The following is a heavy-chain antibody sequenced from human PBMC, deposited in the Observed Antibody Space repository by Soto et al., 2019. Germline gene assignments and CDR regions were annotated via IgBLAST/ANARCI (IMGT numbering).Heavy chain of an antibody. V-gene: IGHV4-59*01. CDR1: GGSISNYY. CDR3: ARDKVDIGVSGPHYYYGMDV. D-gene: IGHD6-19*01. J-gene: IGHJ6*02. CDR2: IYYSGST. Sequence: QVQLQESGPGLVKPSETLSLTCTVSGGSISNYYWSWIRQPPGKGLEWIGYIYYSGSTNYNPSLKSRVTISVDTSKNQFSLKLSSVTAADTAVYYCARDKVDIGVSGPHYYYGMDVWGQGTTVTVSS.